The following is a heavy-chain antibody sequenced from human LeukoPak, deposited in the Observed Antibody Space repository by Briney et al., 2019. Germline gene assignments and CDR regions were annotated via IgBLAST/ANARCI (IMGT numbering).Heavy chain of an antibody. D-gene: IGHD6-19*01. CDR3: AKPLAVAGTYYFDY. Sequence: GGSLRLSCAASGFTLSGFSMNWVRQAPGKGLEWVSYISVTSSTIYYADSVKGRFTISRDNAKNSLYLQMNSLRAEDTAVYYCAKPLAVAGTYYFDYWGQGTLVTVSS. CDR2: ISVTSSTI. V-gene: IGHV3-48*01. CDR1: GFTLSGFS. J-gene: IGHJ4*02.